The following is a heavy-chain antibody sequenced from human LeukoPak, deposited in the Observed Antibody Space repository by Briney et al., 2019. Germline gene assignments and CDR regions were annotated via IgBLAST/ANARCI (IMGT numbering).Heavy chain of an antibody. D-gene: IGHD2-2*02. J-gene: IGHJ5*02. CDR1: GFTFKSFS. Sequence: PGGSLRLSCAASGFTFKSFSMDWVRQAPGKGLEWVSYIRNDGKSIYYADSVKGRFTISRDNSKNTLYLQMNSLRAEDTAVYYCAKAGDIVVVPAAIPWFDPEGWGTRVTVSA. CDR3: AKAGDIVVVPAAIPWFDP. CDR2: IRNDGKSI. V-gene: IGHV3-NL1*01.